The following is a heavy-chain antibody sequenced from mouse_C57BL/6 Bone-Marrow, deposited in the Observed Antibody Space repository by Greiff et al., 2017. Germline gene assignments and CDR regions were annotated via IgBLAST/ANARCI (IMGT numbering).Heavy chain of an antibody. J-gene: IGHJ1*03. V-gene: IGHV1-53*01. Sequence: QVQLQQPGTELVKPGASVKLSCKASGYTFTSYWMHWVKQRPGQGLEWIGNINPSNGGTNYNEKFKSKATLTVDKSSSTAYMQLSSLTSEDSAVYYCARPVITTVVAPGFDVWGTGTTVTVSS. CDR3: ARPVITTVVAPGFDV. CDR1: GYTFTSYW. D-gene: IGHD1-1*01. CDR2: INPSNGGT.